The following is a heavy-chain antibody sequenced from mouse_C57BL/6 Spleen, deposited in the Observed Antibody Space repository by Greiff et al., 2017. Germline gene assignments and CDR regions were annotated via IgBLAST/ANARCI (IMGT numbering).Heavy chain of an antibody. CDR3: ASGDYDYDGFAY. V-gene: IGHV1-22*01. J-gene: IGHJ3*01. CDR2: INPNNGGT. D-gene: IGHD2-4*01. CDR1: GYTFTDYN. Sequence: EVQLQESGPELVKPGASVKMSCKASGYTFTDYNMHWVKQSHGKSLEWIGYINPNNGGTSYNQKFKGKATVTVNKSSSTAYMELRSLTSEDSAVYYCASGDYDYDGFAYWGQGTLVTVAA.